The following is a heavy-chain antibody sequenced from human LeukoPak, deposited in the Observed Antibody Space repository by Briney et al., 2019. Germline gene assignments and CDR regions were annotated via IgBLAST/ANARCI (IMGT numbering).Heavy chain of an antibody. D-gene: IGHD2-21*02. CDR1: GFTFSSYG. CDR2: ISFDGKVS. J-gene: IGHJ4*02. CDR3: AKDQNPSDVVVTATLDY. V-gene: IGHV3-30*18. Sequence: SGGSLRLSCAASGFTFSSYGMHWVRQAPGKGLEWVAVISFDGKVSYYADSVKGRFTISRDNSKNTLYLQMNSLRAEDTAVYYCAKDQNPSDVVVTATLDYWGQGTLVTVSS.